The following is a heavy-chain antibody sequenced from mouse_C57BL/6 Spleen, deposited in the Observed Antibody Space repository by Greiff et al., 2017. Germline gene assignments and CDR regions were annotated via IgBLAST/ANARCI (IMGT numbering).Heavy chain of an antibody. CDR3: ARHGGNSFAY. CDR2: ISSGGSYT. Sequence: VQLKESGGDLVKPGGSLKLSCAASGFTFSSYGMSWVRQTPDKRLEWVATISSGGSYTYYPDSVKGRFTISRDNAKNTLYLQMSSLKSEDTAMYYCARHGGNSFAYWGQGTLVTVSA. J-gene: IGHJ3*01. CDR1: GFTFSSYG. V-gene: IGHV5-6*01. D-gene: IGHD2-1*01.